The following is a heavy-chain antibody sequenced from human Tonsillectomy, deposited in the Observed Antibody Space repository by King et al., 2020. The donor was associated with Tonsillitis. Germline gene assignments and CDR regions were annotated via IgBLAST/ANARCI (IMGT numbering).Heavy chain of an antibody. CDR1: GGSISSSNW. D-gene: IGHD2-15*01. V-gene: IGHV4-4*02. Sequence: QLQESGPGLVKPSGTLSLTSAVSGGSISSSNWWSWVRQPPGKGLEWIGEIYHSGSTNYNPSLKSRVTISVDKSKNQFPLKLSSVTAADTAVYYCARYCSGGSCQPDAFDIWGQGTMVPVSS. CDR3: ARYCSGGSCQPDAFDI. J-gene: IGHJ3*02. CDR2: IYHSGST.